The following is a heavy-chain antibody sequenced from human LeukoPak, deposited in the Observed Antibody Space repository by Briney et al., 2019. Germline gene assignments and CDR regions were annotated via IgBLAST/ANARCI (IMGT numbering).Heavy chain of an antibody. Sequence: GGSLRLSCAASGFTFRNYGMDWVRQAPGKGLEWVSFICSDGDNRFYAESVKGRFTISRDNSKNMLYMQMDSLRPEDTAVYYCAKDPRTSVSGFHMVASGKGAPVTVSS. V-gene: IGHV3-30*02. D-gene: IGHD3-3*01. CDR1: GFTFRNYG. CDR3: AKDPRTSVSGFHMVA. J-gene: IGHJ6*03. CDR2: ICSDGDNR.